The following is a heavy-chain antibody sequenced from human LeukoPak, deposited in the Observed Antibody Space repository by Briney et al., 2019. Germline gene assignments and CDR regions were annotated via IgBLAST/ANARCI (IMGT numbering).Heavy chain of an antibody. D-gene: IGHD3-3*01. CDR2: ISSSGSTI. J-gene: IGHJ4*02. V-gene: IGHV3-48*04. CDR1: GFTFSSYS. CDR3: ARVLTIFGVVIIQYYFDY. Sequence: GGSLRLSCAASGFTFSSYSMNWVRQAPGKGLEWVSYISSSGSTIYYADSVKGRFTISRDNAKNSLYLQMNSLRAEDTAVYYCARVLTIFGVVIIQYYFDYWGQGTLVTVSS.